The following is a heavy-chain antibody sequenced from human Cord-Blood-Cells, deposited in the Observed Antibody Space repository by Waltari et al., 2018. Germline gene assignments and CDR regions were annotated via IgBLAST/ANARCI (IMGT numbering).Heavy chain of an antibody. CDR1: GGTFSSYA. CDR2: ISAIFGTA. Sequence: QVQLVQSGAEVKKPGSSVTVSSKASGGTFSSYAISWVRQAPGQGLEWMGGISAIFGTANYAQKFQGRVTITSDESTSTAYMELSSLRSEDTAVYYCARAFCSSTSCYRVVWFGPWGQGTLVTVSS. D-gene: IGHD2-2*02. V-gene: IGHV1-69*05. CDR3: ARAFCSSTSCYRVVWFGP. J-gene: IGHJ5*02.